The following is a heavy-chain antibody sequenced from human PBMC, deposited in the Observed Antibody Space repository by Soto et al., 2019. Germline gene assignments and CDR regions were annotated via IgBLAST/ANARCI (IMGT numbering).Heavy chain of an antibody. J-gene: IGHJ6*03. Sequence: QVQLVQSGAEVKKPGASVKVSCKASGYTFTSYYMHWVRQAPGQGLEWMGIINPSGGSTSYAQKCQGRVTMTRDTSTSTVYMELSSLRSEDTAVYYCARAGPSEGSQKHYYYDYYMDVWGKGTTVTVSS. CDR1: GYTFTSYY. V-gene: IGHV1-46*03. CDR2: INPSGGST. CDR3: ARAGPSEGSQKHYYYDYYMDV. D-gene: IGHD3-10*01.